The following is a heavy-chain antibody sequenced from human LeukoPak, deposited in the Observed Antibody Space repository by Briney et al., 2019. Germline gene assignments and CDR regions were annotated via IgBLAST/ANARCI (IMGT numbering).Heavy chain of an antibody. V-gene: IGHV3-21*03. CDR3: ARGGLNYADASDI. Sequence: GGSLRLSCAASGSTFSRHSMNWVRQAPGKGLEWVSYISSGSSYIYYADSVKGRFTISRESAENSLYLQMNSLRGEDTAVYYCARGGLNYADASDIWGQGTMVTVSS. D-gene: IGHD4-11*01. CDR1: GSTFSRHS. CDR2: ISSGSSYI. J-gene: IGHJ3*02.